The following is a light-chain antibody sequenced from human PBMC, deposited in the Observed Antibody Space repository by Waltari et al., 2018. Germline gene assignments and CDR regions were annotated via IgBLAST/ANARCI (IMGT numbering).Light chain of an antibody. Sequence: QSALTQPAAVSGSPGQSVTISCTGACSDIGRYDIVSWYQQHPGNAPKLVLSDVSKRPSGVSDRFSGSKSGDTASLTISGLQFEDEADYYCCSYAGNYVWVFGGGTRLTVL. CDR2: DVS. CDR3: CSYAGNYVWV. J-gene: IGLJ3*02. V-gene: IGLV2-23*02. CDR1: CSDIGRYDI.